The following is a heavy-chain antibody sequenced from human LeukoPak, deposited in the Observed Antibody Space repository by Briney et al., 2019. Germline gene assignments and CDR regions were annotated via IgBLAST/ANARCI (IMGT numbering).Heavy chain of an antibody. Sequence: SETLSLTCTVSGASINSNNYYWGWIRQPPGKGLEWIGTFFYSRSTYYNPSLKSRVTISVDTSKNQFSLKLSSVTAADTTVYYCVGGGYSGYDLGSFDHWGRGSLVTVSS. CDR2: FFYSRST. CDR3: VGGGYSGYDLGSFDH. V-gene: IGHV4-39*01. CDR1: GASINSNNYY. D-gene: IGHD5-12*01. J-gene: IGHJ4*02.